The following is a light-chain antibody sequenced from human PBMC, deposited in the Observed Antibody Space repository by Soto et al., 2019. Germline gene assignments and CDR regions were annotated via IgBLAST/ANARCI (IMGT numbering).Light chain of an antibody. V-gene: IGLV2-11*01. CDR1: SSDVGGYNY. CDR2: AVS. Sequence: QSALTQPRSVSGSPGQSVTISCTGTSSDVGGYNYVSWYQQHPGKAPKLIIYAVSGRPSGVPDRFSGSKSGNTASLTISGLQADDEADYDCCSYAGYYTLVFGGGTKVTVL. CDR3: CSYAGYYTLV. J-gene: IGLJ2*01.